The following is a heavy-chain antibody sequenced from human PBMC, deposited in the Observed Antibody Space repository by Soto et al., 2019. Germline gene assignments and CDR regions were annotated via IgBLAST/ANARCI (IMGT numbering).Heavy chain of an antibody. Sequence: QVQLHESGPGLVKPAETLSLTCTDSGGAISGYYWTWIRQPAGKGLEWIGRIYSMGGTKYNPSLKSRVDMSLDMSKNQFSLRLNSVTAADTAVYFCARGQRFSDSFDPWGQGTLVTVSA. CDR1: GGAISGYY. J-gene: IGHJ5*02. V-gene: IGHV4-4*07. CDR2: IYSMGGT. CDR3: ARGQRFSDSFDP. D-gene: IGHD3-3*01.